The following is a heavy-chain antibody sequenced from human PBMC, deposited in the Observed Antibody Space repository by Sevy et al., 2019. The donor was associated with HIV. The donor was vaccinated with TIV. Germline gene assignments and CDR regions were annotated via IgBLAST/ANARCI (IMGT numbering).Heavy chain of an antibody. CDR1: GFTFSSYA. Sequence: GGSLRLSCVASGFTFSSYAMHWVRQAPGKELEWVAVISYDGSNKYYADSVKGRFTISRDNSKNTLYLQMNSLRAEDTAVYYCARDYDSSGYSPAGVDYWGQGTLVTVSS. CDR3: ARDYDSSGYSPAGVDY. J-gene: IGHJ4*02. V-gene: IGHV3-30-3*01. D-gene: IGHD3-22*01. CDR2: ISYDGSNK.